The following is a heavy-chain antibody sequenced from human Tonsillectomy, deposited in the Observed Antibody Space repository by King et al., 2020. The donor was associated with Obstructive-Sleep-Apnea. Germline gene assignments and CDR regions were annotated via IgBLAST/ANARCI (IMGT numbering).Heavy chain of an antibody. CDR1: GFTFSSYW. CDR3: AGITMVRGVIGY. CDR2: RKQDGREK. J-gene: IGHJ4*02. V-gene: IGHV3-7*03. Sequence: VQLVESGGGLVQPGGSLRLSCAASGFTFSSYWMSWVRQAPGKGLEWVANRKQDGREKYYVDSVEGRFTISKDNAKNSLYLQMNSLRAEDTAVYYCAGITMVRGVIGYWGQGTLVTVSS. D-gene: IGHD3-10*01.